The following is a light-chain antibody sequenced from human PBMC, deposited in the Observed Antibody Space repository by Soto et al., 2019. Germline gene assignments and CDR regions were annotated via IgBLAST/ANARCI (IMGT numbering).Light chain of an antibody. CDR2: QAS. CDR3: KKYNIAPSWT. CDR1: QSVNTW. V-gene: IGKV1-5*03. J-gene: IGKJ1*01. Sequence: DIQMTQSPSTLSASVGDRVTITCRASQSVNTWLAWYQQKPGKAPKLLIYQASSLESGVPSRFSGSGSGTEFTPTISSLQPEDVATYYCKKYNIAPSWTFGQGTKVDI.